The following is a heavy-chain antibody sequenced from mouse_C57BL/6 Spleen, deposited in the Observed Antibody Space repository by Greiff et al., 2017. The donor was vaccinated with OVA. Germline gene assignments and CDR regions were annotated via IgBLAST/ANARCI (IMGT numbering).Heavy chain of an antibody. CDR2: IDPSDSYT. CDR3: ARERGSSPLDY. V-gene: IGHV1-50*01. J-gene: IGHJ2*01. D-gene: IGHD1-1*01. Sequence: QVQLQQSGAELVKPGASVKLSCKASGYTFTSYWMQWVKQRPGQGLEWIGEIDPSDSYTNYNQKFKGKATLTVDTSSSTAYMQLSSLTSEDSAVDYCARERGSSPLDYWGQGTTLTVSS. CDR1: GYTFTSYW.